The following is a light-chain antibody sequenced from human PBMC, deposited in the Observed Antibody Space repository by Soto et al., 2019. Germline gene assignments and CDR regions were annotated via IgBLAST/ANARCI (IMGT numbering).Light chain of an antibody. CDR2: DAS. CDR1: QSISSW. Sequence: DFQMTQSPSTLSASVGDRVTITCRASQSISSWLAWYQQKPGKAPKLRIYDASSLESGVPSRFSGSGSGTEFTLTISSLQPDDFATYYCQQYNNFWTFGQGTRWIS. CDR3: QQYNNFWT. J-gene: IGKJ1*01. V-gene: IGKV1-5*01.